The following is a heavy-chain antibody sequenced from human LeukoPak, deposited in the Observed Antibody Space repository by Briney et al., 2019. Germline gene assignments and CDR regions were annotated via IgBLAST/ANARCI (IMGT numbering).Heavy chain of an antibody. CDR1: GFSLSTSGMR. CDR2: IDWDDAK. CDR3: ARIYSRGPLFDY. V-gene: IGHV2-70*04. Sequence: SGPTLVNPTQTLTLTCTFSGFSLSTSGMRVSWIRRPPGKALEWLARIDWDDAKFYSTSLKTRLTISKDTSKNQVVLTMTNMDPVDTATYYCARIYSRGPLFDYWGQGTLVTVSS. J-gene: IGHJ4*02. D-gene: IGHD2-15*01.